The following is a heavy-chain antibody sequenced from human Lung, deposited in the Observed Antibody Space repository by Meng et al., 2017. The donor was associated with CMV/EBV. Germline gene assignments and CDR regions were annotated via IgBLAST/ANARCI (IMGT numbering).Heavy chain of an antibody. CDR1: GFTFSDYY. V-gene: IGHV3-11*01. CDR3: ARDKAYDFWSGHYYYGMDV. J-gene: IGHJ6*02. D-gene: IGHD3-3*01. CDR2: ISSSGSTI. Sequence: GESLKISCTPSGFTFSDYYMSWIRQIPGKGLEWVSYISSSGSTIYYADSVKGRFTISRDNSKNSLYLQMNSLRAEDTAVYYCARDKAYDFWSGHYYYGMDVWGQGXTVTVSS.